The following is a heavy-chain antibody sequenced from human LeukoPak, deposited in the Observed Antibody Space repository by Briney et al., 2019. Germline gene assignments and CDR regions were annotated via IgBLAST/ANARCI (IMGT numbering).Heavy chain of an antibody. Sequence: QPGRSLRLSCAASGFTFSSYGMHWVRQAPGKGLEWVAVIWYDGSNKYYADSVKGRFTISRDNSKNTLYLQMNSLRAEDTAVYYCAKGDDYSNNFDYWGQGTLVTVSS. D-gene: IGHD4-11*01. J-gene: IGHJ4*02. CDR2: IWYDGSNK. CDR1: GFTFSSYG. CDR3: AKGDDYSNNFDY. V-gene: IGHV3-33*06.